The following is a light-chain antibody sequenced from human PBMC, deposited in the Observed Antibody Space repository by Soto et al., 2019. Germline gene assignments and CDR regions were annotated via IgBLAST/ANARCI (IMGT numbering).Light chain of an antibody. Sequence: DIHLTQSASTLSVSFGDRVTITCRASQSVSIWLAWYRQKPGKAPEVLVWDASSLQRGVPARFSGSGYGTDFNLTISSLETEDFAVYYCQQYGNSPWTFGQGTKVDIK. V-gene: IGKV1-5*01. CDR3: QQYGNSPWT. CDR1: QSVSIW. CDR2: DAS. J-gene: IGKJ1*01.